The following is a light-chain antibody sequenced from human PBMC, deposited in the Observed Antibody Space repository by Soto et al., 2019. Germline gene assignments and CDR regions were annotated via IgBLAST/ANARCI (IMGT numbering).Light chain of an antibody. CDR3: QQSYSPPPVT. J-gene: IGKJ5*01. Sequence: DIQMTQSPSTLSASVGDRVTITCRSSQSISTWLAWYQQKPGEAPKLLIYAASTLYGGVPSRFSGSGSGTDFTLTISSLQPEDFATYYCQQSYSPPPVTFGQGTRLEI. V-gene: IGKV1-39*01. CDR1: QSISTW. CDR2: AAS.